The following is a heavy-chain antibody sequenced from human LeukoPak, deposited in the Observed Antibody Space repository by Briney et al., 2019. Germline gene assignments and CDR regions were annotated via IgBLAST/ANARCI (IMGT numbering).Heavy chain of an antibody. J-gene: IGHJ4*02. CDR3: ARDEARVDYDILTGYAPDY. CDR2: ISYDGSNK. Sequence: GGSLRLSCAASGFTFSSYAMHWVRQAPGKGLEWVAVISYDGSNKYYADSVKGRFTISRDNSKNTLYLQMNSLRAEDTAVYYCARDEARVDYDILTGYAPDYWGQGTLVTVSS. V-gene: IGHV3-30*04. D-gene: IGHD3-9*01. CDR1: GFTFSSYA.